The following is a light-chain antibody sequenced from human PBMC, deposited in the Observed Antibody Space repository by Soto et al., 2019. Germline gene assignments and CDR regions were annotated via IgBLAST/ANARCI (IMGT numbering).Light chain of an antibody. J-gene: IGKJ1*01. Sequence: EIVLTQSPGTLSLSPGERATLSCRASQSVSSSYLAWYQQKPGQAPRPLIYCASSRTIVITDRLSGSGSGIEFALTISRREPEDFAVYYCQQYGSSPWTFGQGTKVKIK. CDR2: CAS. CDR1: QSVSSSY. CDR3: QQYGSSPWT. V-gene: IGKV3-20*01.